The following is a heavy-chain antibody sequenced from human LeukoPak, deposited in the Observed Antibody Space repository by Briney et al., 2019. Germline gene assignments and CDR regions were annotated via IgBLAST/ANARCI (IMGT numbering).Heavy chain of an antibody. D-gene: IGHD2-15*01. CDR2: ISAYNGNT. V-gene: IGHV1-18*04. CDR3: ARESQRSSDAFDI. Sequence: WASVKVSCKASGYTFTGYYMHWVRQAPGQGLEWMGWISAYNGNTNYAQKLQGRVTMTTDTSTSTAYMELRSLRSDDTAVYYCARESQRSSDAFDIWGQGTMVTVSS. CDR1: GYTFTGYY. J-gene: IGHJ3*02.